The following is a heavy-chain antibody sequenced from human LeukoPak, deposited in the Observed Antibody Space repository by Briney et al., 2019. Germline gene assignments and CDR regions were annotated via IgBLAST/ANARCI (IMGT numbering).Heavy chain of an antibody. J-gene: IGHJ3*02. CDR2: IYTSGST. Sequence: PSETLSLTCTVSGGSISSYYWSWIRQPAGKGLEWIGRIYTSGSTNYNPSLKSRVTMSVDTSKNQFSLKLSSVTAADTAVYYCVRTMVRGVFDAFDIWGQGTMVTVSS. CDR3: VRTMVRGVFDAFDI. CDR1: GGSISSYY. D-gene: IGHD3-10*01. V-gene: IGHV4-4*07.